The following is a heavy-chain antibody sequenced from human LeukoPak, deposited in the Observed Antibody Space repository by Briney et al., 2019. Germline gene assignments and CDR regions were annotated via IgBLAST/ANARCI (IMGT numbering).Heavy chain of an antibody. J-gene: IGHJ4*02. CDR3: ARDKEKYSSPPSD. CDR2: IKQDGSKK. V-gene: IGHV3-7*01. D-gene: IGHD6-6*01. Sequence: GGSLRLSCAASGFTFSSYWMSWGRHARGNGLELVANIKQDGSKKYYVYSVKGRFTISRDNAKNSLYLQMNSLRAEDTAVYYCARDKEKYSSPPSDWGQGTLVTVSS. CDR1: GFTFSSYW.